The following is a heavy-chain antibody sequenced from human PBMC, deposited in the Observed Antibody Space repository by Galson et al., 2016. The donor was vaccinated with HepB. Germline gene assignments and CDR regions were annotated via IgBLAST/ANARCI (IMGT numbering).Heavy chain of an antibody. D-gene: IGHD4-11*01. CDR3: ARGVLITVTTWGNYNYGMDV. CDR2: INHSGST. J-gene: IGHJ6*02. V-gene: IGHV4-34*01. Sequence: SETLFLTCAVDGGSFSGYYWSWIRQPPGKGLEWIGEINHSGSTNYNPSLKSRVTISVDMFKNQFSLKLSPVTAADTAIYYCARGVLITVTTWGNYNYGMDVWGQGTTVTVSS. CDR1: GGSFSGYY.